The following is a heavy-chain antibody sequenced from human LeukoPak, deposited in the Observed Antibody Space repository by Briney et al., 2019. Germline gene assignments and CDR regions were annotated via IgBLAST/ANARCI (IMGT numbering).Heavy chain of an antibody. CDR2: IYHSGST. Sequence: PSETLSLTCTVSGGSISSYYWSWIRQPPGKGLEWIGYIYHSGSTNYNPSLKSRVTISVDTSKNQFSLKLSSVTAADTAVYYCARAMIVVDGAFDIWGQGTMVTVSS. J-gene: IGHJ3*02. CDR3: ARAMIVVDGAFDI. D-gene: IGHD3-22*01. V-gene: IGHV4-59*01. CDR1: GGSISSYY.